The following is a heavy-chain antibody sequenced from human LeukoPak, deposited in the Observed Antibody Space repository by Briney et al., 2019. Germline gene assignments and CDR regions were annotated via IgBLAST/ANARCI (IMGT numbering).Heavy chain of an antibody. V-gene: IGHV3-49*04. D-gene: IGHD3-3*01. CDR3: TTHYDFWSGYEQKPDY. Sequence: GGSLRLSCTASGVTFGDYAMSWVRQAPGKGLEWVGFIRSKAYGGTTEYAASVKGRFTISRDDSKSIAYLQMNSLKTEDTAVYYCTTHYDFWSGYEQKPDYWGQGTLVTVSS. CDR2: IRSKAYGGTT. CDR1: GVTFGDYA. J-gene: IGHJ4*02.